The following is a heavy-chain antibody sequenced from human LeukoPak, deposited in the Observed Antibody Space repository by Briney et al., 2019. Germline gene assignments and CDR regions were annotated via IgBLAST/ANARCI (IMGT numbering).Heavy chain of an antibody. D-gene: IGHD7-27*01. J-gene: IGHJ5*02. CDR1: GGSISSYY. V-gene: IGHV4-4*07. Sequence: PSETLSLTSTVSGGSISSYYWSWIRQPAGKGLEWIGRIYTSGRTNYNPSIESLVTMSVDTSKNKVSLKLRSVTTAVTAVYSCARGPPQLGGYWRWFDPWGQGTLVTVSS. CDR3: ARGPPQLGGYWRWFDP. CDR2: IYTSGRT.